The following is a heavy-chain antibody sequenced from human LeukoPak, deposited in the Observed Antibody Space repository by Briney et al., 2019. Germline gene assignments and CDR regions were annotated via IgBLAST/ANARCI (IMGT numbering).Heavy chain of an antibody. V-gene: IGHV3-11*04. CDR2: ISSGGSTI. Sequence: PGGSLRLSCAASGFTFSDYYMIWIRQAPGKGLEGISYISSGGSTIYYADSVKGRFTISRDNAKNSLYLQMDSLRAEDTAVYYCAKGGLRRVFDYWGQGTLVTVSS. CDR1: GFTFSDYY. CDR3: AKGGLRRVFDY. J-gene: IGHJ4*02.